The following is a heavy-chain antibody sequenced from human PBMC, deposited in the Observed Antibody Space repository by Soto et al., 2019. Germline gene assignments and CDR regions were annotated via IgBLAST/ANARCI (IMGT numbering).Heavy chain of an antibody. CDR1: GDSISSGAYY. J-gene: IGHJ6*02. D-gene: IGHD3-10*01. Sequence: QVQLQESGPGLVKPSQTLSLTCTVSGDSISSGAYYWSWIRQSPGKGLEWIGYIYYSGSTSNNPSLKSRVTLSVDTSKDQFSLKLTSVTAADTAVYYCARGGSLVRGARYGMDVWGRGTTVTVSS. V-gene: IGHV4-30-4*01. CDR2: IYYSGST. CDR3: ARGGSLVRGARYGMDV.